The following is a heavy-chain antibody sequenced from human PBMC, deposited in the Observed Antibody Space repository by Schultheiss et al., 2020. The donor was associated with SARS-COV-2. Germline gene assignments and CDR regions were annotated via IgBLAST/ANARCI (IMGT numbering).Heavy chain of an antibody. D-gene: IGHD3-9*01. CDR2: IIPIFGTA. CDR3: ARDRTMYYDILTGYVAAGGYYYYYMDV. J-gene: IGHJ6*03. CDR1: GYTFTSYA. Sequence: SVKVSCKASGYTFTSYAISWVRQAPGQGLEWMGGIIPIFGTANYAQKFQGRVTITADESTSTAYMELSSLRSEDTAVYYCARDRTMYYDILTGYVAAGGYYYYYMDVWGKGTTVTVSS. V-gene: IGHV1-69*13.